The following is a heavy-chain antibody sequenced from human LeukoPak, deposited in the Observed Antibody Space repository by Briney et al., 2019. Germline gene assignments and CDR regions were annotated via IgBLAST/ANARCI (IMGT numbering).Heavy chain of an antibody. J-gene: IGHJ4*02. V-gene: IGHV1-69*13. CDR3: ARAAYSSSYAAGY. Sequence: SVKVSCKASGGTFSTYAISWVRQAPGQGLEWMGGIIPIFGTANYAQKFQGRVTITADESTSTAYMELSSLRSEDTAVYYCARAAYSSSYAAGYWGQGTLVTVSS. CDR1: GGTFSTYA. CDR2: IIPIFGTA. D-gene: IGHD6-6*01.